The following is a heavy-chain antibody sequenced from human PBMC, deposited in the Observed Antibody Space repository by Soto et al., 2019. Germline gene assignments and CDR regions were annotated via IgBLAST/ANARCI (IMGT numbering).Heavy chain of an antibody. J-gene: IGHJ3*02. D-gene: IGHD3-9*01. CDR3: ARPRTSDWAYHI. V-gene: IGHV3-74*01. CDR1: GFTFSSYW. CDR2: IKTDGSDT. Sequence: EVQLVESGGGLVQPGGSLRLSCAASGFTFSSYWMHWVRQSPGKGLVWVSRIKTDGSDTHYADSVKGRFTISRDNAKNTLDLQMNSLRDEDTAVYDCARPRTSDWAYHIRGQGTMVIDSS.